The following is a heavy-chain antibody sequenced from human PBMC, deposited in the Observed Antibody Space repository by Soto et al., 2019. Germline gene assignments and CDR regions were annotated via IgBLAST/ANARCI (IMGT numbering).Heavy chain of an antibody. J-gene: IGHJ4*02. Sequence: EVQLLESGGGLVQPGGSLRLSCAASGFTFSSNAMSWVRQAPGKGLEWVSVISGSGGSTYYADSVKGRFTISRDNSKNTLYLQMNSLRAEDTAVYYCARRTSGWYLDYWGQGTLVTVSS. V-gene: IGHV3-23*01. D-gene: IGHD6-19*01. CDR2: ISGSGGST. CDR1: GFTFSSNA. CDR3: ARRTSGWYLDY.